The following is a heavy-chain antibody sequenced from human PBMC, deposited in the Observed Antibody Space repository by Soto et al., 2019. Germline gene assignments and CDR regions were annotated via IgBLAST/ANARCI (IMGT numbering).Heavy chain of an antibody. Sequence: PGGSLRLSCAASGFTFSSFWMSWARRAPGKGLEWVANIKQDGSDKNYVGSVKGRFTISRDNAKNSLYLQMNSLRVEDTAMYYCARDVSGKLGHDSWGQGTLVTVSS. V-gene: IGHV3-7*01. CDR3: ARDVSGKLGHDS. CDR2: IKQDGSDK. CDR1: GFTFSSFW. D-gene: IGHD3-10*01. J-gene: IGHJ4*02.